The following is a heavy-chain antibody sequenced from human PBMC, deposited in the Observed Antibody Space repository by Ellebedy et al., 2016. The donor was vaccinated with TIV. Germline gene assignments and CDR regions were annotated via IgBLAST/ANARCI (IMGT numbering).Heavy chain of an antibody. CDR2: FFHSGST. Sequence: MPSETLSLTCTVSGGSISSSSYYWGWIRQPPGKGLEWIGTFFHSGSTSYNPSLKSRVTISLATSKNQLSLKLDSVTAADTAVYYCARDSKKGWAFDIWGQGTMVTVSS. CDR1: GGSISSSSYY. CDR3: ARDSKKGWAFDI. J-gene: IGHJ3*02. V-gene: IGHV4-39*07.